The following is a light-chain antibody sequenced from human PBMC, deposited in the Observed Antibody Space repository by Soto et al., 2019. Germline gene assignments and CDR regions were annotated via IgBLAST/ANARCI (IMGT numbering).Light chain of an antibody. CDR1: ASDVGAYDY. CDR2: EVR. CDR3: SSSTSSSTLV. J-gene: IGLJ1*01. V-gene: IGLV2-14*01. Sequence: QSALTQPASVSGSPGQSITISCTGTASDVGAYDYVSWYQHHPGKPPKLLIFEVRDRPSGVSNRFSGSKSGNTASLTISGLQPEEEADYFCSSSTSSSTLVFGTVTKLTVL.